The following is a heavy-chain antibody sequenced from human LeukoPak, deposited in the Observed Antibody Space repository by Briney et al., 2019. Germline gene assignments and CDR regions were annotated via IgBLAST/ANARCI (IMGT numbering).Heavy chain of an antibody. CDR1: GFTFSSYA. CDR3: GRGGKVEQLVLAR. V-gene: IGHV3-23*01. Sequence: GGSLRLSCAASGFTFSSYAMSWVRQAPGKGLEWVSGISGSGSSTNYADSVKGRFTISRDNAKNSLYLQMNSLRAEDTAVYYCGRGGKVEQLVLARWGQGSLVAVSS. J-gene: IGHJ4*02. D-gene: IGHD6-13*01. CDR2: ISGSGSST.